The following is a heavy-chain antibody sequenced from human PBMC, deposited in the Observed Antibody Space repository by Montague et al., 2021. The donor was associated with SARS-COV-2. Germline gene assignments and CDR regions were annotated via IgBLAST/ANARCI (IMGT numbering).Heavy chain of an antibody. CDR3: TSGREGNYNVMDV. Sequence: CAISGDSFSSNSATWNWVRQSPSGGLEWLGRTYYRSKWYNDYAVSVRGRVTINPDTSENQFSLQLNSVTPEDTAIYYCTSGREGNYNVMDVWGQGTTVTVSS. CDR1: GDSFSSNSAT. J-gene: IGHJ6*02. V-gene: IGHV6-1*01. CDR2: TYYRSKWYN. D-gene: IGHD1-1*01.